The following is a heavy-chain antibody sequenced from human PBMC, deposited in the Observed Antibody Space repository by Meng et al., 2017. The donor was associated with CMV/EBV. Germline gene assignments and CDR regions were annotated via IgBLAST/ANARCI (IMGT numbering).Heavy chain of an antibody. CDR1: GASSSYD. CDR3: AREEITMVRGVLNYFDY. CDR2: IYTSGST. V-gene: IGHV4-4*07. D-gene: IGHD3-10*01. Sequence: GASSSYDWSWIRHPAGKGLEWIGRIYTSGSTNYNPSLKSRVTMSVDTSKNQFSLKLSSVTAADTAVYYCAREEITMVRGVLNYFDYWGQGTPVTVSS. J-gene: IGHJ4*02.